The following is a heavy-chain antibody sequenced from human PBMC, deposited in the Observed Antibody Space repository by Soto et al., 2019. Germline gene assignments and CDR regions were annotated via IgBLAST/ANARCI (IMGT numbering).Heavy chain of an antibody. CDR3: ARVGAGAAAGPGYYYGMDV. CDR2: IYNRGYT. Sequence: SETLSLTCTVSGGSISSADYFWSWIRQPPGKGLEWIGYIYNRGYTYDNPSLRSRVTISIDTSKNQFSLKLRSVTAADTAVYYCARVGAGAAAGPGYYYGMDVWGQGPTVTVS. D-gene: IGHD6-13*01. CDR1: GGSISSADYF. V-gene: IGHV4-30-4*01. J-gene: IGHJ6*02.